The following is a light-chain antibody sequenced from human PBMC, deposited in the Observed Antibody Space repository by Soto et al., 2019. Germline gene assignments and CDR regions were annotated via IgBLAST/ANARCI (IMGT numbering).Light chain of an antibody. CDR3: YSYAGSFVV. Sequence: QSALTPPRSVSGSPGQSVTISCTETSSDVDIYNYVAWYQQHPGRAPKVIIYDVNKRPSGVPDRFSGYKSGNTASLTISGLQSEDEADYYVYSYAGSFVVFGGGTTLTVL. V-gene: IGLV2-11*01. CDR2: DVN. CDR1: SSDVDIYNY. J-gene: IGLJ2*01.